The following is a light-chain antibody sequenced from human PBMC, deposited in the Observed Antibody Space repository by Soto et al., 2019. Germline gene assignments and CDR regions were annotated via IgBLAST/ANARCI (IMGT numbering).Light chain of an antibody. CDR3: QQYDSHLPT. Sequence: DIQMTQSPSTLSASVGDRVTITCRASQSVSSWLAWYQQKPGKVPKLLIYKASSLESGVPLRFSGSGSGTEFTLTISSLQPDDFATYYCQQYDSHLPTFGQGTKAEIK. CDR1: QSVSSW. J-gene: IGKJ2*01. CDR2: KAS. V-gene: IGKV1-5*03.